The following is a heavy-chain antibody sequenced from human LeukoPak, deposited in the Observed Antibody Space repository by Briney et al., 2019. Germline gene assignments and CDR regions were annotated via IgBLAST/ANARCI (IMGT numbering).Heavy chain of an antibody. V-gene: IGHV3-23*01. D-gene: IGHD2-15*01. CDR3: AKDQLYCSSGSCLFGGNELDY. CDR1: GFTFSSYA. J-gene: IGHJ4*02. Sequence: GSLRLSCAASGFTFSSYAMSWVRQAPGKGLEWVSAISGSGGSTYYADSVKGRFTISRDNSKNTLYLQMNSLRAEDTAVYYCAKDQLYCSSGSCLFGGNELDYWGQGTLVTVSS. CDR2: ISGSGGST.